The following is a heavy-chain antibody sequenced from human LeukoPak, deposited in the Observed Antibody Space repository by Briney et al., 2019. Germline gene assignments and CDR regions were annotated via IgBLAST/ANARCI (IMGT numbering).Heavy chain of an antibody. CDR2: IYTSGST. Sequence: PSETLSLTCTVSGGSISSYYWSWIRHPAGKGLEWIGRIYTSGSTNYNPSLKSRVTMSVDTSKNQFSLKLSSVTAADTAVYYCAREKYDILTLYYYYYMDVWGKGTTVTISS. CDR3: AREKYDILTLYYYYYMDV. J-gene: IGHJ6*03. V-gene: IGHV4-4*07. CDR1: GGSISSYY. D-gene: IGHD3-9*01.